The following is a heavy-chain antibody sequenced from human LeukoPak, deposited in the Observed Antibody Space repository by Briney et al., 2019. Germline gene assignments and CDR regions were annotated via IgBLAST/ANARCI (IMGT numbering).Heavy chain of an antibody. Sequence: SETLSLTCTVSGGSISSYYWSWIRQPPGKGLEWIGYIYYSGSTNYNPSLKSRVTISVDTSKNQFSLKLSFVTAADTAVYYCARLVVVPAANPSHYYGMDVWGQGTTVTVSS. J-gene: IGHJ6*02. CDR2: IYYSGST. D-gene: IGHD2-2*01. V-gene: IGHV4-59*08. CDR1: GGSISSYY. CDR3: ARLVVVPAANPSHYYGMDV.